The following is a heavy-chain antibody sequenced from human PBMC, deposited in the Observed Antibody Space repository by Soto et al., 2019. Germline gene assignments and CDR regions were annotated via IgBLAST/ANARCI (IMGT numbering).Heavy chain of an antibody. V-gene: IGHV3-48*03. CDR3: ARLPFPWGWFDP. J-gene: IGHJ5*02. CDR2: ISGSGRTI. CDR1: GFIFSNYA. Sequence: PGGSLRLSCATSGFIFSNYAMHWVRQAPGKGLEWLSYISGSGRTIYSADSVKGRFTISRDNATNSLYLQMNNVRPEDTAVYYCARLPFPWGWFDPWGQGTLVTVSS. D-gene: IGHD3-16*01.